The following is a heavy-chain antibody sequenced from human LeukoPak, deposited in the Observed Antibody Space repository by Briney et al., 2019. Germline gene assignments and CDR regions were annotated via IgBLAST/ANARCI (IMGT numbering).Heavy chain of an antibody. CDR2: IYYSGST. V-gene: IGHV4-59*08. Sequence: SETLSLTCPVSGGSLSSYYWSWIRQPPGKGLEWIGYIYYSGSTNYNPSLKSRVTISVDTSKNQFYLKLSSVTAADTAVYYCASTRYCSSTSCYTGYYYYYYMDVWGKGTTVTVSS. CDR3: ASTRYCSSTSCYTGYYYYYYMDV. J-gene: IGHJ6*03. CDR1: GGSLSSYY. D-gene: IGHD2-2*02.